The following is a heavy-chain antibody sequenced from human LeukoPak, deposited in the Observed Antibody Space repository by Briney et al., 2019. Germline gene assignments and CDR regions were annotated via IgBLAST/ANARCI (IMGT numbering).Heavy chain of an antibody. Sequence: SETLSLTCTVSGGSISSSSYYWGWIRQPPGKGLEWIGSIYYSGSTYYNPSLKSRVTISVDTSKNQFSLKLSSVTAADTAVYYCASGPFSSWYKVLDYWGQGTLVTVSS. CDR1: GGSISSSSYY. V-gene: IGHV4-39*07. CDR2: IYYSGST. D-gene: IGHD6-13*01. J-gene: IGHJ4*02. CDR3: ASGPFSSWYKVLDY.